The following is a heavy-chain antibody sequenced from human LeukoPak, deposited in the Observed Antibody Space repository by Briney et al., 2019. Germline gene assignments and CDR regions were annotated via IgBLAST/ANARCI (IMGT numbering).Heavy chain of an antibody. D-gene: IGHD5-12*01. V-gene: IGHV3-23*01. J-gene: IGHJ4*02. Sequence: GGSLRPSCVASGFSFNNYAMNWVRQAPGKGLEWVSLIIGSSGTTFYADSVKGRFTISRDKSKSTLYLQMNSLRAEDTAVYYCAKGAYDYIEIAYFDYWGQGSLVTVSS. CDR3: AKGAYDYIEIAYFDY. CDR2: IIGSSGTT. CDR1: GFSFNNYA.